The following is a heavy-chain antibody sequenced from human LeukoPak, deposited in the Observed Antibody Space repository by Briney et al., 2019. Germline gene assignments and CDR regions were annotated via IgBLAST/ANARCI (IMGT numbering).Heavy chain of an antibody. CDR2: ILQDENEI. D-gene: IGHD3-16*01. CDR1: GSTFSTHW. V-gene: IGHV3-7*01. J-gene: IGHJ4*02. CDR3: TRGGALGCLDH. Sequence: GGSLRLSFGASGSTFSTHWMSWVRQAPGKGLEWVANILQDENEIYYVASVKGRFTISRDNAKNSLYLQMNSLRAEDTAVYYCTRGGALGCLDHWGQGTLVTVSS.